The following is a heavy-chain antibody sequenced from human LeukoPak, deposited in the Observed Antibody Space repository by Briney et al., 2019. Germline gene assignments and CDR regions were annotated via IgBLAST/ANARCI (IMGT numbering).Heavy chain of an antibody. V-gene: IGHV3-48*01. J-gene: IGHJ6*03. CDR3: ARFAAGGSYYYYMDV. Sequence: GSLRLSCAASGFTFSSYTMNWVRQPPGKGLEWVSNIGTSSTTIYYADSVKGRFTISRDNAKNSLYLQMNSLRADDTAVYYCARFAAGGSYYYYMDVWGKGTTVTVSS. CDR1: GFTFSSYT. D-gene: IGHD6-25*01. CDR2: IGTSSTTI.